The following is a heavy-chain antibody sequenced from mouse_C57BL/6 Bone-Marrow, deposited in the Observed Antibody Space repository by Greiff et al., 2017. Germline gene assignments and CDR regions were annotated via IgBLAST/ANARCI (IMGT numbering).Heavy chain of an antibody. D-gene: IGHD2-4*01. Sequence: QVQLQQPGAELVKPGASVKLSCKASGYTFTNYWMHWVKQRPGQGLEWIGMMHPNGGSPDYNEKFKSEATLSVDKSSRTAYMELSGLTSEDSAVYNCARAYDYDDYTMDYWGQGASVTVS. J-gene: IGHJ4*01. CDR2: MHPNGGSP. CDR1: GYTFTNYW. CDR3: ARAYDYDDYTMDY. V-gene: IGHV1-64*01.